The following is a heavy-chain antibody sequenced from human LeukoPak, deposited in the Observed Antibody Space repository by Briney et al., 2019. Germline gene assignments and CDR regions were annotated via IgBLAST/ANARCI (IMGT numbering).Heavy chain of an antibody. J-gene: IGHJ5*02. CDR2: INHSGST. V-gene: IGHV4-34*01. CDR1: GGSFSGYY. CDR3: ARGALFDP. Sequence: SETLSLTCAVYGGSFSGYYWSWIRQPPGKGLEWIGEINHSGSTNYHPSLKSRVTISVDTSKNQFSLKLSSVTAADTAVYYCARGALFDPWGQGTLVTVSS.